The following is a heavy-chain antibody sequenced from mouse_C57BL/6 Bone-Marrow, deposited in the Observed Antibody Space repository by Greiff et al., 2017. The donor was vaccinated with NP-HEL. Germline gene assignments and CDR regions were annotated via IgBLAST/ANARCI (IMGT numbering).Heavy chain of an antibody. CDR1: GFTFSSYA. D-gene: IGHD2-2*01. CDR2: ISSGGDYI. J-gene: IGHJ1*03. CDR3: TREYGYHWYFDV. Sequence: EVQVVESGEGLVKPGGSLKLSCAASGFTFSSYAMSWVRQTPEKRLEWVAYISSGGDYIYYADTVKGRFTISRDNARNTLYLQMSSLKSEDTAMYYCTREYGYHWYFDVWGTGTTVTVSS. V-gene: IGHV5-9-1*02.